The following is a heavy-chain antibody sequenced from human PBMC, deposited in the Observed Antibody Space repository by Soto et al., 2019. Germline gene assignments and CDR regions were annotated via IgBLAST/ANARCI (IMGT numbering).Heavy chain of an antibody. D-gene: IGHD1-26*01. J-gene: IGHJ1*01. Sequence: QVQLVQSGAEEKKPGASVKVSCKASGYTFTSYAMHWVRQAPGQRLEWMGWINAGNGNTKYSQKFQGRVTITRDTSASTAYMELSSLRSEDTAVYYCARSLRGSYPPNEYFQHWGQGTLVTVSS. CDR3: ARSLRGSYPPNEYFQH. CDR2: INAGNGNT. V-gene: IGHV1-3*05. CDR1: GYTFTSYA.